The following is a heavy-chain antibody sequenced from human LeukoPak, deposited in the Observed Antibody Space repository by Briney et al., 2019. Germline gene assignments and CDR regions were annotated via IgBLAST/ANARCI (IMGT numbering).Heavy chain of an antibody. J-gene: IGHJ4*02. CDR3: ARSGRPRVVTATLDY. D-gene: IGHD2-21*02. V-gene: IGHV4-34*01. CDR2: INHSGST. CDR1: GGSFSGYY. Sequence: PSETLSLTCAVYGGSFSGYYWSWIRQPPGKGLEWIGEINHSGSTNYNLSLKSRVTISVDTSKNQFSLKLSSVTAADTAVYYCARSGRPRVVTATLDYWGQGTLVTVSS.